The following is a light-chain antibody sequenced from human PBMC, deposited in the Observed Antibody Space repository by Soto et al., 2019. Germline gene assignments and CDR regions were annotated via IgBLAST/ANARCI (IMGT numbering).Light chain of an antibody. Sequence: QSVLTQPRSVSGSPGQSVTISCTGSISNVGGYNYVSWYQQHPDEAPQLIIYNVNKRPSGVPDRFSGSKSGNTASLTIFGLQAEDEADYYCCSYGGTVVFGGGTKLTVL. V-gene: IGLV2-11*01. CDR1: ISNVGGYNY. J-gene: IGLJ2*01. CDR2: NVN. CDR3: CSYGGTVV.